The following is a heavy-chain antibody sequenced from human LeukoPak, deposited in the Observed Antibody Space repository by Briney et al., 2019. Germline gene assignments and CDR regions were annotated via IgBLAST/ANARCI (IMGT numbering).Heavy chain of an antibody. Sequence: GSLRLSCEVSGLTFSRHAMNWVRQAPGKGLEWVSYISSSGSTKYYTDSVKGRFTISRDNAKDSLYLEVNSLRDEDTALYYCALYFYDSSGYPSFDYWGQGTLVTVSS. D-gene: IGHD3-22*01. J-gene: IGHJ4*02. V-gene: IGHV3-48*02. CDR2: ISSSGSTK. CDR1: GLTFSRHA. CDR3: ALYFYDSSGYPSFDY.